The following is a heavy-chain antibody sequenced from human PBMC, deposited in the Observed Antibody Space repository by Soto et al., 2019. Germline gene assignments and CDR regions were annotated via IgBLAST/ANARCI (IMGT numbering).Heavy chain of an antibody. CDR1: GGSISSFY. CDR2: IYYTGST. V-gene: IGHV4-59*01. Sequence: SETLSLTCTVSGGSISSFYWSWIRQPPGKGLERIGYIYYTGSTNYNPSLKSRVTISVDTSKKQFSLKLSSVTAADTAVYYCARDPSRSRAGYYGMDVWGQGTSVTVLL. CDR3: ARDPSRSRAGYYGMDV. D-gene: IGHD6-6*01. J-gene: IGHJ6*02.